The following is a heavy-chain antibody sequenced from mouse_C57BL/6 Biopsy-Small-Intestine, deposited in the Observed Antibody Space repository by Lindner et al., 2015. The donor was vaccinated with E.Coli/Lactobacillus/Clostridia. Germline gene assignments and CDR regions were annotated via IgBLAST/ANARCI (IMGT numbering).Heavy chain of an antibody. CDR2: IDPEDGET. V-gene: IGHV14-2*01. J-gene: IGHJ2*01. Sequence: VQLQESGAELVKPGASVKLSCTASGFNIKDYYMHWVKQSTEQGLEWIGRIDPEDGETKYGPKFQGKATITADTSSNTAYLQLSSLTSEDTAVYYCARYYFGLDYWGQGTTLIVSS. CDR1: GFNIKDYY. D-gene: IGHD1-1*01. CDR3: ARYYFGLDY.